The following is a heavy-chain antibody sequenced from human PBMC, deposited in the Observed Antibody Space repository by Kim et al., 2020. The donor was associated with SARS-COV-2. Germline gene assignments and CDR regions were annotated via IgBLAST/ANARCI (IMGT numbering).Heavy chain of an antibody. CDR1: GFTFSSYS. J-gene: IGHJ4*02. D-gene: IGHD3-10*01. CDR3: ARVSITYYYGSGSSSFDY. CDR2: ISSSSSYI. Sequence: GGSLRLSCAASGFTFSSYSMNWVRQAPGKGLEWVSSISSSSSYIYYSDSVKGRFIISRDNAKNSLYLQMNSLRAEDTAVYYCARVSITYYYGSGSSSFDYWGQGALVTVSS. V-gene: IGHV3-21*01.